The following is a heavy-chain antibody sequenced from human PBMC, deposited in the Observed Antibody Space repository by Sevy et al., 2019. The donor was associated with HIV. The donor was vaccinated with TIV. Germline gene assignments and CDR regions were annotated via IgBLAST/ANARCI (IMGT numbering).Heavy chain of an antibody. CDR1: GGSITSLY. CDR3: AGENAWGRGYS. Sequence: SETLSLTCTVSGGSITSLYWNWIRQPPGKGLEWIANIYYNGHINYNPSLKSRVTLSLDTSKNQFSLRLSCVTAADTAMYYCAGENAWGRGYSWGQGTLVTVSS. CDR2: IYYNGHI. J-gene: IGHJ4*02. V-gene: IGHV4-59*08. D-gene: IGHD1-26*01.